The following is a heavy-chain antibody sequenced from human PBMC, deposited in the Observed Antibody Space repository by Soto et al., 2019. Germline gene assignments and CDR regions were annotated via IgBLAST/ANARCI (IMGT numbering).Heavy chain of an antibody. V-gene: IGHV3-23*01. D-gene: IGHD2-8*01. CDR3: AKTDVRCTNGVCYTGGWFDP. CDR1: GFTFSSYA. Sequence: GGSLRLSCAASGFTFSSYAMSWVRQAPGKGLEWVSAISGSGGSTYYADSVKGRFTISRDNSKNTLYLQMNSLRAEDTAVYYCAKTDVRCTNGVCYTGGWFDPWGQGTLVTVSS. CDR2: ISGSGGST. J-gene: IGHJ5*02.